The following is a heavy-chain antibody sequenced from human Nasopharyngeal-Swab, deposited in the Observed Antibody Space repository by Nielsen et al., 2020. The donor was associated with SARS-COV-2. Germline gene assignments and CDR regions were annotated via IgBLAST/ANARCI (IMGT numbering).Heavy chain of an antibody. J-gene: IGHJ6*02. CDR1: GFTFSSYG. Sequence: GGSLRLSCAASGFTFSSYGMHWVRQAPGKGLEWVAVISYDGSNKYYADSVKGRFTISRDNSKNTLYLQMNSLRAEDTAVYYCAEEAGYYDILTGYYLSLGYGMDVWGQGTTVTVSS. D-gene: IGHD3-9*01. V-gene: IGHV3-30*18. CDR3: AEEAGYYDILTGYYLSLGYGMDV. CDR2: ISYDGSNK.